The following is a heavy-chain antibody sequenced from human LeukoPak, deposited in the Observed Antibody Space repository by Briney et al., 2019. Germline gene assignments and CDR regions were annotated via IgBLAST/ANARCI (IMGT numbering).Heavy chain of an antibody. CDR1: GGSINVGGCF. Sequence: SETLSLTCTVSGGSINVGGCFWSWIRQHPGKGLESIGRIYYTGTTYYNPSLKSRLSISLDTSTNQFSLKLNSVTAADTAVYFCARDGSSGWYWGQGTLVTVSS. V-gene: IGHV4-31*03. D-gene: IGHD6-19*01. CDR2: IYYTGTT. J-gene: IGHJ4*02. CDR3: ARDGSSGWY.